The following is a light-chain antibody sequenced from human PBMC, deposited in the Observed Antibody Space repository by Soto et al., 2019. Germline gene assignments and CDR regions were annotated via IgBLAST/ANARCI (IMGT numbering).Light chain of an antibody. J-gene: IGKJ1*01. CDR3: QQFYRYPWT. Sequence: DIQMTQSPSALSASVGDTVTITCRASQSVDTCLAWYQQKPGKAPHLLIYKASRLETGVPSRFSGSGSVTDYTLTIPGLQPDDFATYYCQQFYRYPWTFGHGTKVEI. CDR1: QSVDTC. V-gene: IGKV1-5*03. CDR2: KAS.